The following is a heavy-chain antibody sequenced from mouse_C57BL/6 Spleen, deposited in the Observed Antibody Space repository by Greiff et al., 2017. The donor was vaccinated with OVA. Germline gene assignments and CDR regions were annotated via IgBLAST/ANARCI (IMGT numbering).Heavy chain of an antibody. CDR2: LDPSDSYT. Sequence: VQLQQPGAELVMPGASVKLSCKASGYTFTSYWMHWVKQRPGQGLEWIGELDPSDSYTNYNQKFKGKSTLTVDKYSSTAYMQLSSMTCEDSAVYFCARGNDSLAMGYWGQGTSVTVSS. D-gene: IGHD2-4*01. J-gene: IGHJ4*01. CDR3: ARGNDSLAMGY. CDR1: GYTFTSYW. V-gene: IGHV1-69*01.